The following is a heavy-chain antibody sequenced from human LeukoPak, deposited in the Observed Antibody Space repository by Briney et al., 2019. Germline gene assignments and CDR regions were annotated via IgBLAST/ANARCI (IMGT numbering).Heavy chain of an antibody. CDR1: GFTSSSYG. CDR3: AREWYSSTDYYYYGMDV. J-gene: IGHJ6*02. D-gene: IGHD6-13*01. Sequence: PGGSLRLSCAASGFTSSSYGMHWVRQAPGKGLEWVAVIWYDGSNKYYADSVKGRFTISRDNSKNTLYLQMNSLRAEDTAVYYCAREWYSSTDYYYYGMDVWGQGTTVTVSS. V-gene: IGHV3-33*01. CDR2: IWYDGSNK.